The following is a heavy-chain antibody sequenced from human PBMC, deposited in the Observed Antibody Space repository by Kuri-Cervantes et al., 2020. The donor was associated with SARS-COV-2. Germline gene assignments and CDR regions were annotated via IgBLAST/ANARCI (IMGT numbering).Heavy chain of an antibody. CDR1: GFTFDDYA. D-gene: IGHD3-22*01. CDR2: ISWNSGSI. Sequence: LSLTCAASGFTFDDYAMHWVRQAPGKGLEWVSGISWNSGSIGYADSVKGRFTISRDNAKNSLYLQMNSLRAEDTALYYCAKDSYYDSSGYVFDYWGQGTLVTGLL. J-gene: IGHJ4*02. CDR3: AKDSYYDSSGYVFDY. V-gene: IGHV3-9*01.